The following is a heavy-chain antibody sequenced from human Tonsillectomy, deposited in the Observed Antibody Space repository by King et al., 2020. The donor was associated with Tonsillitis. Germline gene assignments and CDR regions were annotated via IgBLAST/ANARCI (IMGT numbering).Heavy chain of an antibody. CDR3: ASGPTRIYCSGGSCPNWFDS. Sequence: VQLVESGGGLVQPGGSLRLSCAASGFTVSSNYMSWVRQAPGKGLDWVSVIYSGGRTYSADSVRGRFTISRDNSKNTLYLQMNSLGVEDTAVYYCASGPTRIYCSGGSCPNWFDSWGQGTLVTVSS. J-gene: IGHJ5*01. V-gene: IGHV3-66*01. CDR2: IYSGGRT. D-gene: IGHD2-15*01. CDR1: GFTVSSNY.